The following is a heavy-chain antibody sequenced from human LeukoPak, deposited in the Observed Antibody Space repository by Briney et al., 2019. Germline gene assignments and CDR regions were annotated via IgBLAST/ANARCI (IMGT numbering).Heavy chain of an antibody. Sequence: SETLSLTCAVYGGSFSGYYWSWIRQPPGKGLEWIGEINHSGSTNYNPSLKSRVTISVDTSKNQFSLKLSSVTAADTAVYYCARDSGYDSSPFDSWGQGTLVTVSS. V-gene: IGHV4-34*01. CDR1: GGSFSGYY. CDR3: ARDSGYDSSPFDS. D-gene: IGHD5-12*01. CDR2: INHSGST. J-gene: IGHJ4*02.